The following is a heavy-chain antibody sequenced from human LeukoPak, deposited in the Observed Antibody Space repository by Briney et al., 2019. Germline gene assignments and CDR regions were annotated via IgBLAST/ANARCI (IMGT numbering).Heavy chain of an antibody. CDR3: VQTTGWPGFDY. D-gene: IGHD1-1*01. CDR1: GVSINRFY. J-gene: IGHJ4*02. V-gene: IGHV4-4*09. Sequence: SETLSLTCTTSGVSINRFYWSWVRQPPGKGLEWIGNIYSGVRTYFNPSLKSRVTTSVDTSKNQFSLNLTSVTAADTAMYYCVQTTGWPGFDYWGQGILVTVSS. CDR2: IYSGVRT.